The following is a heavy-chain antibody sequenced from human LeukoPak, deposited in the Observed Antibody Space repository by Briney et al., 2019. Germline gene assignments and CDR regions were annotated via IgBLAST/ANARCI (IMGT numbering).Heavy chain of an antibody. CDR3: ARVHGFWSGYYGY. D-gene: IGHD3-3*01. Sequence: SETLSLTCTVSGGSISSGSYYWSWIRQPAGKGLEWIGRIYTSGSTNYNPSLKSRVTISVDTSKNQFSLKLSSVTAADTAVYYCARVHGFWSGYYGYWGQGTLVTVSS. J-gene: IGHJ4*02. CDR2: IYTSGST. V-gene: IGHV4-61*02. CDR1: GGSISSGSYY.